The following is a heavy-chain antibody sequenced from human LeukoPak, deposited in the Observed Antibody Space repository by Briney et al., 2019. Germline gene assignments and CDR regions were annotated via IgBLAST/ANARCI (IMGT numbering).Heavy chain of an antibody. CDR3: ASTPNGVAAIYFDY. V-gene: IGHV3-30*04. J-gene: IGHJ4*02. CDR1: GFIFSNYA. CDR2: ISYDGSNK. D-gene: IGHD2-15*01. Sequence: GGSLRLSCAASGFIFSNYAMHWVRQAPGKGLEWVAVISYDGSNKYYADSVKGRFTISRDNAKNTLYLQMNSLRAGDTAVYYCASTPNGVAAIYFDYWGQGTLVTVSS.